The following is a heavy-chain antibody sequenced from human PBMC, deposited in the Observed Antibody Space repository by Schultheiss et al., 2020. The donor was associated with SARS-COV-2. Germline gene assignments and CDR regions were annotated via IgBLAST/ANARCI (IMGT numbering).Heavy chain of an antibody. V-gene: IGHV4-59*01. CDR1: GDSITTSY. J-gene: IGHJ4*02. CDR2: IHYSGST. Sequence: SQTLSLTCSVSGDSITTSYWSWFRQPPGKGLEWIGYIHYSGSTNSNPSLEGRVVTSVDTSKNQFSLKLSSVTAADTAIYYCARGNDFVYFFDSWGQGTLVTVSS. D-gene: IGHD3-3*01. CDR3: ARGNDFVYFFDS.